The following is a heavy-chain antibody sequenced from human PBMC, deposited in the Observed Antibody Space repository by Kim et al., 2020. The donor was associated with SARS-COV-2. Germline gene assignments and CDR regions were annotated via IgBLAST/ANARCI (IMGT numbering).Heavy chain of an antibody. CDR3: ARWGKYSYGHPGIDYYYGMDV. J-gene: IGHJ6*02. Sequence: GGSLRLSCAASGFTVSSNYMSWVRQAPGKGLEWVSVIYSGGSTYYADSVKGRFTISRHNSKNTLYLQMNSLRAEDTAVYYCARWGKYSYGHPGIDYYYGMDVWGQGTTVTVSS. D-gene: IGHD5-18*01. CDR1: GFTVSSNY. CDR2: IYSGGST. V-gene: IGHV3-53*04.